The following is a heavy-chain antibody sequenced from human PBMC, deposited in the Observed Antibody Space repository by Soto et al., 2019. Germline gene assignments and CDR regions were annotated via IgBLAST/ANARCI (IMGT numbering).Heavy chain of an antibody. CDR1: GFTFSSYA. CDR3: AKDRETMVRGVNYFDY. CDR2: ISGSGGST. V-gene: IGHV3-23*01. Sequence: GGSLRLSCAASGFTFSSYAMSWVRQAPGKGLEWVSAISGSGGSTYYADSVKGRFTISRDNSKNTLYLQMNSLRAEDTALYYCAKDRETMVRGVNYFDYWGQGTLVTVSS. D-gene: IGHD3-10*01. J-gene: IGHJ4*02.